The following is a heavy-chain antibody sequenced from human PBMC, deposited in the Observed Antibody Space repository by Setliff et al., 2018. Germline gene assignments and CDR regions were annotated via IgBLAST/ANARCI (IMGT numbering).Heavy chain of an antibody. CDR2: IYIGGSA. V-gene: IGHV4-4*07. D-gene: IGHD6-19*01. CDR3: AREQWLDPPGYYYMDV. CDR1: GGSISSYD. J-gene: IGHJ6*03. Sequence: PSETLSLTCTVSGGSISSYDWSWIRQPAGKGLEWIGHIYIGGSANYNPSLKSRVTMSIDTSKNQFPLKLNSVTAADMAVYYCAREQWLDPPGYYYMDVWAKGTTVTVSS.